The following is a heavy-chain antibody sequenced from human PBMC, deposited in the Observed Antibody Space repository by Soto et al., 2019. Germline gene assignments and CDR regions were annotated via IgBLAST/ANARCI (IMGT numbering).Heavy chain of an antibody. V-gene: IGHV3-33*01. CDR3: ARDLSGDSYIDY. J-gene: IGHJ4*02. D-gene: IGHD2-21*02. CDR2: IWYDGSNK. CDR1: GFTFSGNG. Sequence: GGSLRLSCEASGFTFSGNGMHWVRQAPGKGLEWVAVIWYDGSNKHYADSVRGRFTISRDTSKNTLYLQMNSLRAEDTAVYYCARDLSGDSYIDYWGQGTLVTVSS.